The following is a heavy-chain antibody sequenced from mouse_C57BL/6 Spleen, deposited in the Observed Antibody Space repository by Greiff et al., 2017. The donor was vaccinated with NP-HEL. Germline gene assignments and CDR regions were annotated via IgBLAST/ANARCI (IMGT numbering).Heavy chain of an antibody. J-gene: IGHJ4*01. V-gene: IGHV1-22*01. CDR2: INPNNGGT. CDR3: ARGSNYPHWDAMDY. CDR1: GYTFTDYN. Sequence: EVKLQQSGPELVKPGASVKMSCKASGYTFTDYNMHWVKQSHGKSLEWIGYINPNNGGTSYNQKFKGKATLTVNKSSSTAYMELRSLTSEDSAVYYCARGSNYPHWDAMDYWGQGTSVTVSS. D-gene: IGHD2-5*01.